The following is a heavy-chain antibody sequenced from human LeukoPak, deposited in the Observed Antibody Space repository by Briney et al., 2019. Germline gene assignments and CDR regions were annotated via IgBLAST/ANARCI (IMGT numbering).Heavy chain of an antibody. CDR2: INPNIGDA. D-gene: IGHD2-21*02. V-gene: IGHV1-2*02. J-gene: IGHJ5*01. Sequence: ASVKVSCKASGYTFTDYFIHWVRQAPGQGLEWMGWINPNIGDASYAQKFQDRVTMTRDRSINTAYMELSRLTSDDTAVYYCARMALDGGDSIGFDSWGQGTLVTVSA. CDR3: ARMALDGGDSIGFDS. CDR1: GYTFTDYF.